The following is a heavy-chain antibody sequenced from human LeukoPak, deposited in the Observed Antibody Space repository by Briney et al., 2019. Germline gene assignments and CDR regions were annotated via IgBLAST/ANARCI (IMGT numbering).Heavy chain of an antibody. CDR3: ARVGYSSGWYDY. CDR1: GFTFTGYY. J-gene: IGHJ4*02. D-gene: IGHD6-19*01. CDR2: INPNSGGT. V-gene: IGHV1-2*02. Sequence: ASVKVSCKASGFTFTGYYMHWVRQAPGQGLEWMGWINPNSGGTNYAQKFQGRVTMTRDTSISTAYMELSRLRSDDTAVYYWARVGYSSGWYDYWGQGTLVTVSS.